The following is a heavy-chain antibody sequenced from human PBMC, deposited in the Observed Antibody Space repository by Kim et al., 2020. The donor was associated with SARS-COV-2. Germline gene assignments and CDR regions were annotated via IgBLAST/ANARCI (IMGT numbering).Heavy chain of an antibody. J-gene: IGHJ5*02. CDR1: GFTFRNFG. V-gene: IGHV3-30*03. CDR3: ARARGCWPNRFYP. D-gene: IGHD6-13*01. Sequence: GGSLRLSCAASGFTFRNFGMHWVRQAPGKGLEWVAVISYYCTNRYYADSERGRFTISRDNSFNTQYLQMNNLGPEDTAVFYCARARGCWPNRFYPWRQ. CDR2: ISYYCTNR.